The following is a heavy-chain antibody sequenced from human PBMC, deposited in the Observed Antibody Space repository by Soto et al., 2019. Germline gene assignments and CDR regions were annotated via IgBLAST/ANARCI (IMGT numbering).Heavy chain of an antibody. CDR2: ASYDGSDK. V-gene: IGHV3-30*18. D-gene: IGHD3-3*01. J-gene: IGHJ6*02. CDR3: AKDLRDFWSGWPQHYYYGMDV. CDR1: GFTFSSYG. Sequence: QVQLVESGGGVVQPGRSLRLSCAAAGFTFSSYGMHWVRQAPGKGLDWVAVASYDGSDKYYADSVKGRFTVSRDNSKNTLYLQMNGLRAEDTAVYFCAKDLRDFWSGWPQHYYYGMDVWGQGTTVIVSS.